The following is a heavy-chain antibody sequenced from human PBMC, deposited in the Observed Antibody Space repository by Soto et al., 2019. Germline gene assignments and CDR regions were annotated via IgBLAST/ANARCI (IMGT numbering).Heavy chain of an antibody. CDR2: IYHSGST. J-gene: IGHJ5*02. D-gene: IGHD4-17*01. CDR3: ARGAATVTPGWFDP. CDR1: GYSISSGYY. V-gene: IGHV4-38-2*01. Sequence: SETLSLTCAVSGYSISSGYYWGCIRQTPGKGLEWIASIYHSGSTYYNPSLKSRVTISVDTSKNQFSLKLTSVTAADTAVYYCARGAATVTPGWFDPWGQGIMVTVSS.